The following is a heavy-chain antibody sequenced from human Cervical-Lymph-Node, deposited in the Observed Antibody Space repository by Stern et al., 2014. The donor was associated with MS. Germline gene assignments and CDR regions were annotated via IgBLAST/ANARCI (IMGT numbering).Heavy chain of an antibody. D-gene: IGHD1-1*01. CDR3: ASIQLWSKSFDY. V-gene: IGHV4-59*01. Sequence: QVQLQESGPGLVKPSETLSLTCTVSNVSIGLFYWSWIRQSLGRGLEWIGYVYYSGSTDYNPSLKSRVTMAVDTSKSQFSLKLSSLTAADTAVYYCASIQLWSKSFDYWGRGTLVTVSS. J-gene: IGHJ4*02. CDR1: NVSIGLFY. CDR2: VYYSGST.